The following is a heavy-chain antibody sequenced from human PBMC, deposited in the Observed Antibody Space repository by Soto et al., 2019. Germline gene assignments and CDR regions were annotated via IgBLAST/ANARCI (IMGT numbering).Heavy chain of an antibody. CDR1: GFTFSNYW. CDR3: ATKGHALNY. Sequence: GGSLRLSCAASGFTFSNYWMNWIRQAPGKGLEWVANINQDGSAKYYVDSVKGRFTISRDNAKNSLYLQMNSLRAEDTAVYYCATKGHALNYWGQGTLVTVSS. V-gene: IGHV3-7*02. J-gene: IGHJ4*02. CDR2: INQDGSAK.